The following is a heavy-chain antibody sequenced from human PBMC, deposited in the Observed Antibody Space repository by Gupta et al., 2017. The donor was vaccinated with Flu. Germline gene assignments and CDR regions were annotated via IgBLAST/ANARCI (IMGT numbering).Heavy chain of an antibody. J-gene: IGHJ6*03. Sequence: GGSFSGYDWTWVRQPPGKGLQWIGEVNHSGRTNYNPSLNSRVTISVDTSKNQFSLKLSSVTAADTAIYYCARGGDKQWLVRGYMDVWGKGTTVTVSS. V-gene: IGHV4-34*01. CDR2: VNHSGRT. CDR3: ARGGDKQWLVRGYMDV. CDR1: GGSFSGYD. D-gene: IGHD6-19*01.